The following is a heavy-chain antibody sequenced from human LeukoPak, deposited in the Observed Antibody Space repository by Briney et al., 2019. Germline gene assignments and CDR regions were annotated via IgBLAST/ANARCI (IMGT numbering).Heavy chain of an antibody. J-gene: IGHJ5*02. V-gene: IGHV1-24*01. CDR3: ARAEVVPAAISRYNCFDA. CDR1: GYTLTELS. CDR2: FDPEDGET. Sequence: GASVKVSCKVSGYTLTELSMHWVRQAPGKGLEWMGGFDPEDGETIYAQKFQGRVTMTEDTSTDTAYMELSSLRSEDTAVYYCARAEVVPAAISRYNCFDAWGQGTLVTVSS. D-gene: IGHD2-2*02.